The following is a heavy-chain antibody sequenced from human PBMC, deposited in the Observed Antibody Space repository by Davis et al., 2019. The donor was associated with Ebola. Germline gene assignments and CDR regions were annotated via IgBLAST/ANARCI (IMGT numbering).Heavy chain of an antibody. V-gene: IGHV3-23*01. Sequence: PGGSLRLSCAASGFTFSCCAMSWVRQAPGKGLEWVSGINGRGDDTHYAASVRGRFTTSSDNSKGTLFLDMYYLRAEDTAQYFWAKTIALSPFNWFDSWGPGTLVSVSS. CDR3: AKTIALSPFNWFDS. CDR2: INGRGDDT. D-gene: IGHD3-16*01. CDR1: GFTFSCCA. J-gene: IGHJ5*01.